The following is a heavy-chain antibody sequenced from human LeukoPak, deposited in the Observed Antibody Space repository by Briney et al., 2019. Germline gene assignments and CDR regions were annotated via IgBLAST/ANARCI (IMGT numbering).Heavy chain of an antibody. Sequence: GGSLRLSCAASGLTVNSKYMTWVRQAPGKGLEWVSLMYSSGPTYYADSVKGRFTISTDNSKNTLYLQMNSLRAEDTAIYYCASKGLSSWFEYWGQGTLVTVSS. CDR2: MYSSGPT. V-gene: IGHV3-53*01. CDR3: ASKGLSSWFEY. D-gene: IGHD6-13*01. J-gene: IGHJ4*02. CDR1: GLTVNSKY.